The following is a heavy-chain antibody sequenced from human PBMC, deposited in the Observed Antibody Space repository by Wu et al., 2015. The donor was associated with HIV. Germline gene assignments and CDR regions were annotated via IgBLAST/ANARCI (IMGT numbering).Heavy chain of an antibody. J-gene: IGHJ3*02. V-gene: IGHV1-2*02. Sequence: QVQLVQSGAEVKKPGASVKVSCKASGYTFTGYYMHWVRQAPGQGLEWMGWINPNSGGTNYAQKFQGRVTMTRDTSISTAYMELSRLRSDDTAVYYCARDLEAGTAMALRAFDIWGQGDNGHRLF. D-gene: IGHD5-18*01. CDR3: ARDLEAGTAMALRAFDI. CDR2: INPNSGGT. CDR1: GYTFTGYY.